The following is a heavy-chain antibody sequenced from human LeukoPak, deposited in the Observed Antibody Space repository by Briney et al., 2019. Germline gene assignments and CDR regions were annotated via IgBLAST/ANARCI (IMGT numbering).Heavy chain of an antibody. Sequence: GRSLRLSCAASGFTFSSYGMHWVRQAPGKGLERVAVISYDGSNKYYADSVKGRFTISRDNSKNTLYLQMNSLRAEDTAVYYCAKEGVRTSLDYWGQGTLVTVSS. CDR2: ISYDGSNK. CDR3: AKEGVRTSLDY. CDR1: GFTFSSYG. J-gene: IGHJ4*02. D-gene: IGHD2-2*01. V-gene: IGHV3-30*18.